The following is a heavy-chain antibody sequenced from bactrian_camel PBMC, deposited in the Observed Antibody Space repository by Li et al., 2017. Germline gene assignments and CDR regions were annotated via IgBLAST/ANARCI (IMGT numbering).Heavy chain of an antibody. D-gene: IGHD7*01. CDR1: ESTGC. J-gene: IGHJ6*01. V-gene: IGHV3S53*01. CDR2: IYSDGMT. CDR3: AAVCCNGGLPTVVSQS. Sequence: VQLVESGGGSVQPGGSLSVSCAASESTGCMGWFRQAPGKGREGVAAIYSDGMTFYGDSVKGRFTISQDNTRTLVYLQMDNLKPEDTAMYSCAAVCCNGGLPTVVSQSWGQGPRSPSP.